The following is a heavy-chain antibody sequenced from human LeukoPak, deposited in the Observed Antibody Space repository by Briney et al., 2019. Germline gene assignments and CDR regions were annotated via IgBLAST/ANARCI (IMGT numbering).Heavy chain of an antibody. CDR2: INHSGST. Sequence: SETLSLTCAVYGGSFSGYYCSWIRQPPGKGLEWIGEINHSGSTNYNPPLKSRVTISVDTTKNQFSLKLSSVTAADTAVYYCASKRSYRIDYWGQGTLVAVSS. CDR3: ASKRSYRIDY. V-gene: IGHV4-34*01. J-gene: IGHJ4*02. D-gene: IGHD3-16*02. CDR1: GGSFSGYY.